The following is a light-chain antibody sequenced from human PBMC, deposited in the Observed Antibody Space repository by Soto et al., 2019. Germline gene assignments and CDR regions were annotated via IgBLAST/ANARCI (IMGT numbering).Light chain of an antibody. V-gene: IGKV3-20*01. J-gene: IGKJ3*01. CDR1: QSVSNNY. CDR2: GAS. Sequence: EIVLTQSPGSLSLSPGERATLSYRASQSVSNNYLAWYQQKPGQAPRLLIYGASSRATGIPDRFSGSGSGTDFTLTISRLEPEDFAVYYCQQYGSSPGLFTFGPGTKVDIK. CDR3: QQYGSSPGLFT.